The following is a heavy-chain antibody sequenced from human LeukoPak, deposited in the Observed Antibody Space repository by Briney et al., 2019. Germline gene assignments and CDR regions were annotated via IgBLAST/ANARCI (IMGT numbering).Heavy chain of an antibody. J-gene: IGHJ4*02. CDR3: ARERGSGFDY. V-gene: IGHV1-46*01. CDR2: INPSGGST. CDR1: GYTFTSYY. Sequence: ASVKVSCKASGYTFTSYYMHWVRQAPGQXLEWMGIINPSGGSTNYAQKFQGRVTMTRDTSTSTVYMELSSLRSEDTALYYCARERGSGFDYWGQGTLVTVSS. D-gene: IGHD3-10*01.